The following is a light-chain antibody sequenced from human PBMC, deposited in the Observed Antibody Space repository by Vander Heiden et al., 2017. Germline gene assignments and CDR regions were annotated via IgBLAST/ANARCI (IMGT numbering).Light chain of an antibody. J-gene: IGLJ2*01. V-gene: IGLV3-1*01. CDR3: QAWDSSTVV. CDR2: QDR. CDR1: KLGDKY. Sequence: SYELPQPPSVSVSPGQTASITCSGDKLGDKYACWYQQKPGQSPVLVIYQDRQRPSGIPERFSGSNSGNTATLTISGTQAMDEADYYCQAWDSSTVVFGGGTKLTVL.